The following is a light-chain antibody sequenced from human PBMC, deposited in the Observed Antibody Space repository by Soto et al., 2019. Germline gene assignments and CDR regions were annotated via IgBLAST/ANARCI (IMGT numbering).Light chain of an antibody. Sequence: QSALTQPASVSGSPGQSITISCTGTSSDVGAYNCVSWYQQHPGKAPKLMIYDVSNRPSGVSDRFSGSKSGNTASLTISGLQAEDEADYYCSSYTSSSTLDVFGTGTKLTVL. CDR2: DVS. V-gene: IGLV2-14*03. CDR3: SSYTSSSTLDV. J-gene: IGLJ1*01. CDR1: SSDVGAYNC.